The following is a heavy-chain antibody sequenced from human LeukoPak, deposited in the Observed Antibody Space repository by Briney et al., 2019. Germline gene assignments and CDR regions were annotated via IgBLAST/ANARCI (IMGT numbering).Heavy chain of an antibody. J-gene: IGHJ6*03. Sequence: RGSLRLSCAASGFTFSSYEMNWVCEAPGKGLGRVANIKQDVSEKYYVDSVKGRFTISRDNAKNSLYLQMNSLNAEDTAVYDGARVQRKYQRPRLNDYDYMDVWGKGTTVT. CDR2: IKQDVSEK. CDR3: ARVQRKYQRPRLNDYDYMDV. V-gene: IGHV3-7*01. D-gene: IGHD2-2*01. CDR1: GFTFSSYE.